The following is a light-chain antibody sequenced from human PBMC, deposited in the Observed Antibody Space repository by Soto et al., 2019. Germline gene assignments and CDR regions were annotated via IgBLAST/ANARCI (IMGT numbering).Light chain of an antibody. CDR1: QSISNY. CDR3: QQSYGTPLT. CDR2: AAS. Sequence: LSASVGDRVTITCRASQSISNYLNWYQHKPGKVPKLLIYAASSLQSGVPTRFSGSGSGTDFTLTINSLQPEDFATYYCQQSYGTPLTFGGGTKIEIK. J-gene: IGKJ4*01. V-gene: IGKV1-39*01.